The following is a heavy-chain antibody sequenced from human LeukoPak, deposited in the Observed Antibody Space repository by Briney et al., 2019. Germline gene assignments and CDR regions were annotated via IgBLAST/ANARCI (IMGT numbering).Heavy chain of an antibody. CDR2: IYHSGST. J-gene: IGHJ5*02. CDR3: ARDNPTYYYGSGSYHNWFDP. V-gene: IGHV4-4*02. Sequence: PSGTLSLTCAVSGGSISRSNWWSWVRQPPGKGLEWIGEIYHSGSTNYNPSLKSRVTISVDKSKNQFSLKLSSVTAADTAVYYCARDNPTYYYGSGSYHNWFDPWGQGTLVTVSS. D-gene: IGHD3-10*01. CDR1: GGSISRSNW.